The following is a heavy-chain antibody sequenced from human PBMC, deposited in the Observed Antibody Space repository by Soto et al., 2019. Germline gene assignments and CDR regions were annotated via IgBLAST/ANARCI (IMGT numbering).Heavy chain of an antibody. V-gene: IGHV3-53*01. Sequence: GGSLRLSCAASGFTVSSNYMSWVRQAPGKGLEWVSVIYSGGSTYYADSVKGRFTISRDNSKNTLYLQMNSLRAEDTAVYYCARAIEGGDDAFDIWGQGTMVTVSS. CDR2: IYSGGST. CDR1: GFTVSSNY. CDR3: ARAIEGGDDAFDI. D-gene: IGHD2-21*01. J-gene: IGHJ3*02.